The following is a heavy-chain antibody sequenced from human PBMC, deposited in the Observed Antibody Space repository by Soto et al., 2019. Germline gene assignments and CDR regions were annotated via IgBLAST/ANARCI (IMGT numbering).Heavy chain of an antibody. V-gene: IGHV3-9*01. D-gene: IGHD5-18*01. CDR3: AKDMRRYSYGRNWFDP. CDR2: ISWNSGSI. Sequence: QTGGSLRLSCAASGFTFDDYAMHWVRQAPGKGLEWVSGISWNSGSIGYADSVKGRFTISRDNAENSLYLQMNSLRAEDTALYYCAKDMRRYSYGRNWFDPWGQGTLVTVSS. J-gene: IGHJ5*02. CDR1: GFTFDDYA.